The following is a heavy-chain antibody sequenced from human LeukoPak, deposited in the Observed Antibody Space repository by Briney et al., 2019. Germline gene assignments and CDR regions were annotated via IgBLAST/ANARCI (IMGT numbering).Heavy chain of an antibody. J-gene: IGHJ3*02. CDR3: AREGELSPSAFDI. D-gene: IGHD3-16*02. Sequence: GGSLRLSCAASGFTFISYSMNWVRQAPGKGLEWVSSISSSSSYIYYADSVKGRFTISRDNAKNSLYLQMNSLRAEDTAVYYCAREGELSPSAFDIWGQGTMVTVSS. V-gene: IGHV3-21*01. CDR2: ISSSSSYI. CDR1: GFTFISYS.